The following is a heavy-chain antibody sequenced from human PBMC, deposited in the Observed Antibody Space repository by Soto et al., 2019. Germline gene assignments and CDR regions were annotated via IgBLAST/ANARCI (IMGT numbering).Heavy chain of an antibody. V-gene: IGHV1-18*01. CDR1: GYTFTSYG. D-gene: IGHD6-19*01. CDR3: ATDHNWYSSGWNQPDDY. Sequence: ASVKVSCKASGYTFTSYGISWVRQAPGQGLEWMGWISAYNGNTNYAQKLQGRVTMTTDTSTSTAYMELRSLRSDDTAVYYCATDHNWYSSGWNQPDDYWGQGTLVTVSS. J-gene: IGHJ4*02. CDR2: ISAYNGNT.